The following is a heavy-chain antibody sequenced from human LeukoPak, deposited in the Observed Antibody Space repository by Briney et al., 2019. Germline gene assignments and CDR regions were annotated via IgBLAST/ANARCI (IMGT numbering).Heavy chain of an antibody. Sequence: QPGGSLRLSCAASGFTFSNYAMNWVRQAPGKGLEWVSGISAGGDYTYWADSVKGRFTISRDNSKNTLSLQMSSLRAEDTAVYYCAKQIAAVNIAFWGQGTLVTVSS. D-gene: IGHD6-13*01. CDR3: AKQIAAVNIAF. CDR1: GFTFSNYA. J-gene: IGHJ4*02. CDR2: ISAGGDYT. V-gene: IGHV3-23*01.